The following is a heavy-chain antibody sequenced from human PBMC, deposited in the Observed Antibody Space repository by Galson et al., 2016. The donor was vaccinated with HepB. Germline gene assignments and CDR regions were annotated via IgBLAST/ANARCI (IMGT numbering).Heavy chain of an antibody. CDR1: GFTFVDFA. J-gene: IGHJ4*02. Sequence: SLRLSCAASGFTFVDFAMGWCRQAPGKGLEWIGYIGGKTYGVTIRYAASVRGRFTISRDDSRNIAYLQMDSLTADDPAIYSCVADHGGFDALDFWGQGTLVTVSS. CDR3: VADHGGFDALDF. V-gene: IGHV3-49*03. CDR2: IGGKTYGVTI. D-gene: IGHD4-23*01.